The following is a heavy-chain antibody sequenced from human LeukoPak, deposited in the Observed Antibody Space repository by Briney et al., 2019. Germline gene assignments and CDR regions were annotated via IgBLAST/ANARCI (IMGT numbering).Heavy chain of an antibody. CDR2: IDYSGST. CDR1: GGSISGYY. J-gene: IGHJ6*03. D-gene: IGHD4-11*01. Sequence: SETLSLTCTVSGGSISGYYWSWIRQPPGKGLEWIAYIDYSGSTNYNPSLKSRAIISVDTSKNQFSLKMSSVTAADTALYYCARGLYSNYGRYYYYHMDVWGKGTTVTVSS. CDR3: ARGLYSNYGRYYYYHMDV. V-gene: IGHV4-59*01.